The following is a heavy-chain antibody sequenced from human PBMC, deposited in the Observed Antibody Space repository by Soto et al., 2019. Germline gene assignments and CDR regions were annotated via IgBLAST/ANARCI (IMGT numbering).Heavy chain of an antibody. Sequence: QVQLVQSGAEVKKPGSSVKVSCKASGGTFNIYNINWVRQAPGQGLEWMGGILPIFGTTNYAQRFQGRLTMIADDSTRTAFLDLISLIFEDTGWFYCARDVPGVGFYFFYGIDGWGQGSTVTVTS. CDR1: GGTFNIYN. D-gene: IGHD7-27*01. V-gene: IGHV1-69*01. J-gene: IGHJ6*01. CDR2: ILPIFGTT. CDR3: ARDVPGVGFYFFYGIDG.